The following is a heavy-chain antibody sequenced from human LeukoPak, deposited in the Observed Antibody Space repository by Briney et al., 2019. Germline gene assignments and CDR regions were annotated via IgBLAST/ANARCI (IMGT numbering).Heavy chain of an antibody. CDR1: GXSISSSSDY. CDR3: ARILWFGELRMDY. J-gene: IGHJ4*02. V-gene: IGHV4-39*01. D-gene: IGHD3-10*01. Sequence: SETLSLTCTVSGXSISSSSDYWGWIRQPPGKGLEWIGSIYYSGSTYYNPSLKSRVTISVDTSKNQFSLKLSSVTAADTAVYYCARILWFGELRMDYWGQGTLVTVSS. CDR2: IYYSGST.